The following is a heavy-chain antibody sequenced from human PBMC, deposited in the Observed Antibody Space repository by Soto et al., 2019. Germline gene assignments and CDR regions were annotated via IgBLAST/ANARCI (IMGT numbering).Heavy chain of an antibody. J-gene: IGHJ4*01. D-gene: IGHD3-3*01. Sequence: PGGSLRLSCGASGLNFSTYEMNWVRQAPGKGLEWVSYINVRGSTTYYADSVRGRFTISRDNAKNSLYLEMKFLRAEDTAVYHCAIVGVVIPFHHWGHGTLVTVSS. CDR3: AIVGVVIPFHH. V-gene: IGHV3-48*03. CDR2: INVRGSTT. CDR1: GLNFSTYE.